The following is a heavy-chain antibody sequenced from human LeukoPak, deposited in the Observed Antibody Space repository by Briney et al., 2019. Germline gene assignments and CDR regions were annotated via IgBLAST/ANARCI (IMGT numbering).Heavy chain of an antibody. V-gene: IGHV3-15*01. CDR3: ARYCSTTSCYRPP. Sequence: GGSLRLSCAASGFIFSNAWMTWVRQAPGKGLEWVGRIKSKTDGGTTDYAAPVKGRFTISRDDSKNTLYLHLNSLKTEDAAVYYCARYCSTTSCYRPPWGQGTLVTVSS. CDR1: GFIFSNAW. D-gene: IGHD2-2*02. J-gene: IGHJ5*02. CDR2: IKSKTDGGTT.